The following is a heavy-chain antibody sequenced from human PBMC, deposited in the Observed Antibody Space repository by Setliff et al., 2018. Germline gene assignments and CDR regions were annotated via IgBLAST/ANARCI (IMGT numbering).Heavy chain of an antibody. J-gene: IGHJ4*02. CDR1: GFTFSRYW. CDR3: ARDGGEY. CDR2: IKQDGSEK. D-gene: IGHD3-16*01. Sequence: GGSLRLSCVASGFTFSRYWMSWVRQAPGKGLEWVANIKQDGSEKYYVDSVKGRLTISRDNAKNSLYLQMNSLRAEDTAVYYCARDGGEYWGQGTLVTVSS. V-gene: IGHV3-7*01.